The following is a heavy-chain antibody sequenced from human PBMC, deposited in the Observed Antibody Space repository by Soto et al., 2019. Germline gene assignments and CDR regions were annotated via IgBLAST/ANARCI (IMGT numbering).Heavy chain of an antibody. CDR2: IDWDDDK. D-gene: IGHD6-6*01. CDR1: GFSLSTSGMC. V-gene: IGHV2-70*01. CDR3: ARIPYSSSGYYYYGMDV. J-gene: IGHJ6*02. Sequence: GSGPTLVNPTQTLTLTCTFSGFSLSTSGMCVSWIRQPPGKALEWLALIDWDDDKYYSTSLKTRLTISKDTPKNQVVLPMTNMDPVDTATYYCARIPYSSSGYYYYGMDVWGQGTTVTVSS.